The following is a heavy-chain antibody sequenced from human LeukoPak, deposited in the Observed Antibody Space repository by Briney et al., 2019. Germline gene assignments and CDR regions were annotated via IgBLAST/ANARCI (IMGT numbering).Heavy chain of an antibody. J-gene: IGHJ4*02. V-gene: IGHV4-59*08. D-gene: IGHD6-19*01. CDR2: MYYSGST. CDR1: GGSISSYY. CDR3: ARVIGGWYADY. Sequence: SETLSLTCTVSGGSISSYYWNWVRQPPGKGLEWIGYMYYSGSTNYNPSLKSRVTISVDTSKNQFSLKLSSVTAADTAVYYCARVIGGWYADYWGQGTLVTVSS.